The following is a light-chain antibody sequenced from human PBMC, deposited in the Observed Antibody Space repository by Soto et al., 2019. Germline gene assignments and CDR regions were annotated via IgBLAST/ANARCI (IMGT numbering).Light chain of an antibody. CDR2: TAS. CDR3: QQSFSMFPFS. V-gene: IGKV1-39*01. Sequence: DIQMTQSPSSLSASVGDSVTISCRASQSISTSLNWYQQKPGKAPKLLIYTASNLQTGVPSRFTGSGSGTDFTLTISSLQPEDFATYYCQQSFSMFPFSFGQGTRLENK. J-gene: IGKJ5*01. CDR1: QSISTS.